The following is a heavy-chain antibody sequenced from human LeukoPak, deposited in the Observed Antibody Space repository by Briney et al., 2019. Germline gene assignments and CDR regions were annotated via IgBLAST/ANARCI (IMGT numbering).Heavy chain of an antibody. Sequence: ASVKVSCKASGYTFTSYGISWVRQAPGQGQEWMGWISAYNGNTNYAQKLQGRVTMTTDTSTSTAYMELRSLRSGDTAVYYCARDFEYSSSSGVGDFGYWGQGTLVTVSS. V-gene: IGHV1-18*01. J-gene: IGHJ4*02. CDR2: ISAYNGNT. D-gene: IGHD6-6*01. CDR1: GYTFTSYG. CDR3: ARDFEYSSSSGVGDFGY.